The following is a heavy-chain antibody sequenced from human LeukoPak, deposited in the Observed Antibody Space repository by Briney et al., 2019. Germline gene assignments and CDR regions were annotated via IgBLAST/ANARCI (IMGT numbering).Heavy chain of an antibody. V-gene: IGHV1-8*01. D-gene: IGHD7-27*01. CDR3: VRTPPNWGFDY. J-gene: IGHJ4*02. Sequence: ASVKVSCKASGYTFTTHDINWVRQATGQGLEWLGWMSPNSGDTGYAQKFQGRVTMTIDSYISTAYMELSSLRSEDTAIYYCVRTPPNWGFDYWGQGTLVTVSS. CDR1: GYTFTTHD. CDR2: MSPNSGDT.